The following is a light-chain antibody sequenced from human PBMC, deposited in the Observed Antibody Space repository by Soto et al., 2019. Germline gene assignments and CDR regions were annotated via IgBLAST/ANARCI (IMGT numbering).Light chain of an antibody. CDR2: VAS. CDR3: HQYASPPQT. J-gene: IGKJ1*01. CDR1: QSVTSSS. Sequence: EIVLTQSPGTLSLSPGERATLSCRASQSVTSSSLAWYQQKPGQAPRLLIYVASSRATGIPDRFSGSGSGTDFTLTISRLEPEDFAVYYCHQYASPPQTFGQGTRVEVK. V-gene: IGKV3-20*01.